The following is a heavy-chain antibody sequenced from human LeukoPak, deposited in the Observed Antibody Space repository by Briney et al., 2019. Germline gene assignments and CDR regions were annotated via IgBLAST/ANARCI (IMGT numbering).Heavy chain of an antibody. Sequence: PGGSLRLSCAASGFTFSSYSMNWVRQAPGKGLVWVSRIRSDGSSTSYADSVKGRFTSSRDNAKNTLYLQMNSLRAEDTAVYYCAREYFDTSGYYLYWGQGTLVTVSS. CDR2: IRSDGSST. CDR1: GFTFSSYS. D-gene: IGHD3-22*01. V-gene: IGHV3-74*01. CDR3: AREYFDTSGYYLY. J-gene: IGHJ4*02.